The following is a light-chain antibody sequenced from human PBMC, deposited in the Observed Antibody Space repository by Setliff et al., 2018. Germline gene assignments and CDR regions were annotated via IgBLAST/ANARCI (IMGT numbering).Light chain of an antibody. CDR3: SSYAGSNNFV. CDR2: EVS. CDR1: SSDVGGYNY. Sequence: QSVLTQPASVSGSLGQSVTISCTGTSSDVGGYNYVSWYQQHPGKAPKLMIYEVSKRPSGVPDRFSGSKSGNTASLTVSGLQAEDEADYYCSSYAGSNNFVFGTGTKVTVL. V-gene: IGLV2-8*01. J-gene: IGLJ1*01.